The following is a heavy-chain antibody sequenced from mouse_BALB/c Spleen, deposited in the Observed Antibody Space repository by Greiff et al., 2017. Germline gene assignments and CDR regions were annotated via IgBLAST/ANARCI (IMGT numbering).Heavy chain of an antibody. CDR3: TRFYYYGSPYAMDC. V-gene: IGHV1-5*01. J-gene: IGHJ4*01. Sequence: EVQLQQSGTVLARPGASVKMSCKASGYTFTSYWMHWVKQRPGQGLEWIGAIYPGNSDTSYNQKFKGKAKLTAVTSTSTAYMELSSLTNEDSAVYYCTRFYYYGSPYAMDCWGQGTSVTVSS. CDR2: IYPGNSDT. CDR1: GYTFTSYW. D-gene: IGHD1-1*01.